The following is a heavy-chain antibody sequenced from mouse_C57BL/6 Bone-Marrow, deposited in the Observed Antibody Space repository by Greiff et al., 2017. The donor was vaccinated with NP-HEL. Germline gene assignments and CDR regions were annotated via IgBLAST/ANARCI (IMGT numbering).Heavy chain of an antibody. J-gene: IGHJ1*03. Sequence: QVQLQQSGSELRSPGSSVKLSCKDFDSEVFPIAYMSWVRQKPGHGFEWIGGILPSIGRTIYGEKFEDKATLDADTLSNTAYLELNSLTSEDSAIYYCARKDYGSSPTVDFDVWGTGTTVTVSS. D-gene: IGHD1-1*01. CDR2: ILPSIGRT. V-gene: IGHV15-2*01. CDR1: DSEVFPIAY. CDR3: ARKDYGSSPTVDFDV.